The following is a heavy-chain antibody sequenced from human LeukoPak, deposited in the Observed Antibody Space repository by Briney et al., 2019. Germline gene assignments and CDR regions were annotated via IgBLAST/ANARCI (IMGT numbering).Heavy chain of an antibody. CDR2: IYYSGST. J-gene: IGHJ4*02. D-gene: IGHD3-10*01. CDR3: ARGLNYYGSGSYAFDY. V-gene: IGHV4-59*01. Sequence: PSETLPLTCTVSGGSISSYYWSWIRQPPGKGLEWIGYIYYSGSTNYNPSLKSRVTISVDTSKNQFSLKLSSVTAADTAVYYCARGLNYYGSGSYAFDYWGQGTLVTVSS. CDR1: GGSISSYY.